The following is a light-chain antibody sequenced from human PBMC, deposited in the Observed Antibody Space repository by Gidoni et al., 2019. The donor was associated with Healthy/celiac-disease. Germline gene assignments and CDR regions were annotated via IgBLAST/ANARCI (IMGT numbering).Light chain of an antibody. CDR3: QQSYSTPPA. CDR1: QSISSY. CDR2: AAS. Sequence: DIQMTQSPSSLSASVGDRVTITCRASQSISSYLNWYQQKPGKAPKPLLYAASSLQSGVPSRFSGSGSGTDFTLTISSLQPEEFATYYCQQSYSTPPAFGQXTKLEIK. V-gene: IGKV1-39*01. J-gene: IGKJ2*01.